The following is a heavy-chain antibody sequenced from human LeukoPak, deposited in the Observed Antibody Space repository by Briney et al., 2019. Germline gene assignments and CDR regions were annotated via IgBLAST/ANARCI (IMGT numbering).Heavy chain of an antibody. CDR3: ARGNGDYIDTFDN. Sequence: PSQTLSLTCTVSGGSISSGSYYWSWIRQPAGKGLEWIGRIYTSGSTNYNPSLKSRVTISVDTSKNQFSLKLSSVTAADTAVYYCARGNGDYIDTFDNWGQGTMVTVSS. CDR2: IYTSGST. J-gene: IGHJ3*02. D-gene: IGHD4-17*01. CDR1: GGSISSGSYY. V-gene: IGHV4-61*02.